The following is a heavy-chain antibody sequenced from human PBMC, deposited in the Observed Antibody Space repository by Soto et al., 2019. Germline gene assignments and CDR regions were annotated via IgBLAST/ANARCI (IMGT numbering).Heavy chain of an antibody. D-gene: IGHD2-15*01. Sequence: EVQLVESGGGLVHPGGSLKLSCAASGFTLSGSAMHWVRQASGKGLEWVGRIRSKPNNYATEYAASVKGRFTISRDDSKNTAYLQMNSLKTEETAVYDCTRHAPDQDRYAPTPDYWGQGALVTVSS. CDR2: IRSKPNNYAT. CDR3: TRHAPDQDRYAPTPDY. J-gene: IGHJ4*02. V-gene: IGHV3-73*01. CDR1: GFTLSGSA.